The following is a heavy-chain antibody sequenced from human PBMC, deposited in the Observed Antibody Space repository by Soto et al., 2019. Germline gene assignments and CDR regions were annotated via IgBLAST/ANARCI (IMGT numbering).Heavy chain of an antibody. V-gene: IGHV1-18*01. J-gene: IGHJ5*02. CDR3: ARWTGNLTIVGEGKREGWFDP. CDR1: GYTFTSYG. D-gene: IGHD3-3*01. Sequence: QVQLVQSGAEVKKPGASVKVSCKASGYTFTSYGISWVRQAPGQGLEWMGWISAYNGNTNYAQKLQGRVTMTTDTSTSTAYMELRSRRSDDTAVQYCARWTGNLTIVGEGKREGWFDPWGQGTLVTVSS. CDR2: ISAYNGNT.